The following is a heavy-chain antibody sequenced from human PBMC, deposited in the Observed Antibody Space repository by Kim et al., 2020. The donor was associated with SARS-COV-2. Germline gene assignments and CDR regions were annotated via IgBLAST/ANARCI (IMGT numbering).Heavy chain of an antibody. Sequence: SVKVSCKASGGTFSSYAISWVRQAPGQGLEWMGGIIPIFGTANYAQKFQGRVTITADESTSTAYMELSSLRSEDTAVYYCASWGGEQLVSYYYYGMDVWGQGTTVTVSS. CDR2: IIPIFGTA. CDR1: GGTFSSYA. CDR3: ASWGGEQLVSYYYYGMDV. V-gene: IGHV1-69*13. D-gene: IGHD6-13*01. J-gene: IGHJ6*02.